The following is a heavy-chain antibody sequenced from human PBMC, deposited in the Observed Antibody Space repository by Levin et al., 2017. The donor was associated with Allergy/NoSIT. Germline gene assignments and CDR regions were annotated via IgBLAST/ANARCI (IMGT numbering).Heavy chain of an antibody. D-gene: IGHD2-2*01. CDR3: ARGGCSSTSCLDY. CDR1: GFTFSRYW. V-gene: IGHV3-74*01. CDR2: ITGDGRET. J-gene: IGHJ4*02. Sequence: PEASVKVSCAASGFTFSRYWMHWVRQAPGKGLVWVSRITGDGRETNYADSVGGRFTISRDNAKNTLYLEMNSLRAEDTAVYYCARGGCSSTSCLDYWGQGILVTVSS.